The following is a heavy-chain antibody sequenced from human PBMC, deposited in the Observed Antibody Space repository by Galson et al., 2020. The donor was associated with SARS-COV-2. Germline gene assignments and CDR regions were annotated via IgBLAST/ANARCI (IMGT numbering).Heavy chain of an antibody. CDR1: GYSFTSYW. D-gene: IGHD2-2*01. CDR2: VYPGDSDT. V-gene: IGHV5-51*01. Sequence: GESQKISCTGSGYSFTSYWIGWVRQMPGKGLAWMRIVYPGDSDTRYSPSFQGQVTISADKSISTAYLQWSSLKASDTAMYYCARGLYCSSTSCYAKSNWFDPWGQGTLVTVSS. CDR3: ARGLYCSSTSCYAKSNWFDP. J-gene: IGHJ5*02.